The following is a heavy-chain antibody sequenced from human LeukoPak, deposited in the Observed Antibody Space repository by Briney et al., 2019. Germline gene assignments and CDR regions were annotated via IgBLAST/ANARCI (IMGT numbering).Heavy chain of an antibody. CDR1: GFTFSSFE. J-gene: IGHJ4*02. D-gene: IGHD6-19*01. Sequence: GGSLRLSCAASGFTFSSFEMSWVRQAPGKGLEWASAISGSGGSAYYADSVKGRFTISRDNSRNSLSLQMNSLRAEDTALYYCAKTGYSSGWYRIWDYWGQGTLVTVSS. CDR3: AKTGYSSGWYRIWDY. V-gene: IGHV3-23*01. CDR2: ISGSGGSA.